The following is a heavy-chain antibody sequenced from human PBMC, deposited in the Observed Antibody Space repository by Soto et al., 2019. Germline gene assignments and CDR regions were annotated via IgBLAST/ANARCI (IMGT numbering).Heavy chain of an antibody. V-gene: IGHV3-7*01. D-gene: IGHD6-6*01. CDR1: GFPFSRYW. CDR3: GRDLPSISGRPGGWFDP. J-gene: IGHJ5*02. Sequence: GGTLRLSCAAFGFPFSRYWMSWARQAPGKGLEWVANIKQDGSEKSYVDSVKGRFSISRDNAKNSLHLQMNSLRVEDTAVYFCGRDLPSISGRPGGWFDPWGQGALVTVSS. CDR2: IKQDGSEK.